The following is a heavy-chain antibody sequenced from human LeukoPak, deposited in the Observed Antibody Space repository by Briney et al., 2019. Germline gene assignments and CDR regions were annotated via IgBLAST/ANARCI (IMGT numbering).Heavy chain of an antibody. CDR1: GDSISSSSYY. CDR2: IPYSGST. Sequence: SETLSLTCTVSGDSISSSSYYWGWIRQPPGKGLEWIGSIPYSGSTYYNPSLKSRVTISVDTSKNQFSLKLSSVTAADTAVYYCARGSLSDAFDIWGQGTMVTVSS. V-gene: IGHV4-39*07. J-gene: IGHJ3*02. CDR3: ARGSLSDAFDI.